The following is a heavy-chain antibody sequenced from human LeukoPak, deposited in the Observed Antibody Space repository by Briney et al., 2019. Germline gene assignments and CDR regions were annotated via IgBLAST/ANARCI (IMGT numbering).Heavy chain of an antibody. CDR1: GYTFTSYD. CDR3: ARRIAASGTPLGY. J-gene: IGHJ4*02. V-gene: IGHV1-8*03. Sequence: ASVKDSCKASGYTFTSYDINWVRQATGQGVEWMGWMNPNSGNTGYAQKFQGRVTITRNTSISTAYMELSSLRSEDTAVYYCARRIAASGTPLGYWGQGTLLTVSS. CDR2: MNPNSGNT. D-gene: IGHD6-6*01.